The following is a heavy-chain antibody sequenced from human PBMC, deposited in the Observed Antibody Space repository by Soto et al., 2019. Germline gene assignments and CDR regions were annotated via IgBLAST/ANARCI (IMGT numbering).Heavy chain of an antibody. CDR3: ASGYSYDSSGYYSNAYYFDY. J-gene: IGHJ4*02. Sequence: QVQLVQSGAEVKKPGSSVKVSCKASGGIFSSYAISWVRQAPGQGLEWMGGIIPIFGTANYAQKFQGRVTITADESTSTDYMELSSLRSEDTAVYYCASGYSYDSSGYYSNAYYFDYWGQGTLVTVSS. CDR1: GGIFSSYA. D-gene: IGHD3-22*01. CDR2: IIPIFGTA. V-gene: IGHV1-69*01.